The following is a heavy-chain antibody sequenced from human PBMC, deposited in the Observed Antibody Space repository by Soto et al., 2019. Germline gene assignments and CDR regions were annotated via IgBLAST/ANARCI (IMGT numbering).Heavy chain of an antibody. V-gene: IGHV1-69*12. J-gene: IGHJ5*02. Sequence: QVQLVQSGAEVKKPGSSVKVSCKASGGTFSSYAISWVRQAPGQGLEWMGGVIPIFGTANYAQKFQGRVTIAADESTSTAYMELSGLRSEDTAVYYCARDWGTSHRGNWFDPWGEGTLVTVSS. CDR3: ARDWGTSHRGNWFDP. CDR2: VIPIFGTA. D-gene: IGHD3-16*01. CDR1: GGTFSSYA.